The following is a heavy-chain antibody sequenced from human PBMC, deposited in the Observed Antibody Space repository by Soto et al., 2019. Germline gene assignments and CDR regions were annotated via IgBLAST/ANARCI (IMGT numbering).Heavy chain of an antibody. CDR2: ISSSSSTI. J-gene: IGHJ4*02. V-gene: IGHV3-48*01. Sequence: EVQLVESWGGLVQPGGSLRLSCAASGFTFSSYSMNWVRQAPGKGLEWVSYISSSSSTIYYADSVKGRFTISRDNAKNSLYLQMNSLRAEDTAVYYCARANYYGSPGDFDYWGQGTLVTVSS. CDR3: ARANYYGSPGDFDY. D-gene: IGHD3-10*01. CDR1: GFTFSSYS.